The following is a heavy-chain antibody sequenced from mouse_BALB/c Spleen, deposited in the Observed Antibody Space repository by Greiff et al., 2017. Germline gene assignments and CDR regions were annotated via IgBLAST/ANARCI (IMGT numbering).Heavy chain of an antibody. CDR2: IRNKANGYTT. J-gene: IGHJ4*01. Sequence: EVQRVESGGGLVQPGGSLRLSCATSGLTFTDYYMSWVRQPPGKALEWLGFIRNKANGYTTEYSASVKGRFTISRDNSQSILYLQMNTLRAEDSATYYCARDELLYAMDYWGQGTSVTVSS. D-gene: IGHD4-1*01. V-gene: IGHV7-3*02. CDR1: GLTFTDYY. CDR3: ARDELLYAMDY.